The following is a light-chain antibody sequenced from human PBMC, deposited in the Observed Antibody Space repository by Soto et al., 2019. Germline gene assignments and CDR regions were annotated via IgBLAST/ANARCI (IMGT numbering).Light chain of an antibody. J-gene: IGLJ1*01. Sequence: SYELTQPASVSVSPGQTASITCSGDNLGDKYVCWYQQKPGQSPVVVIYEDDKRPSGIPERFSGSNSGNTATLTISGTQAMDEADYYCQAWVSTYVFGTGTKLTVL. CDR2: EDD. CDR1: NLGDKY. CDR3: QAWVSTYV. V-gene: IGLV3-1*01.